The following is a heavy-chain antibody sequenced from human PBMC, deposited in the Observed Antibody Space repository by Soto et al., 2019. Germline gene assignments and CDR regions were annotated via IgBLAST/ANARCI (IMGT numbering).Heavy chain of an antibody. J-gene: IGHJ4*02. CDR1: GGTFSSYA. CDR3: ARDWFNDNDFCSGSFDY. CDR2: IIPIFGTA. D-gene: IGHD3-3*01. Sequence: QVQLVQSGAEVKKPGSSVKVSCKASGGTFSSYAISWVRQAPGQGLEWMGGIIPIFGTANYAQKCQGRVTITSDESTRPAYMEVSSLRSEATALYYCARDWFNDNDFCSGSFDYCGQGTRVTFAS. V-gene: IGHV1-69*01.